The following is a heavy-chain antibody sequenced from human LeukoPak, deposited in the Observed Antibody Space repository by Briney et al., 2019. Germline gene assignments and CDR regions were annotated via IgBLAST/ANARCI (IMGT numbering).Heavy chain of an antibody. V-gene: IGHV1-46*01. D-gene: IGHD5-24*01. CDR2: INPSGGTT. Sequence: ASVKVSCKASGYTFTSYFIHWVRQAPGQGLEWMGVINPSGGTTTYAQNFQGRVTITRDTSTSTVYMELSSLRSEDTAVYYCARDRLLGDGYNDYFDYWGQGTLVTVSS. CDR1: GYTFTSYF. CDR3: ARDRLLGDGYNDYFDY. J-gene: IGHJ4*02.